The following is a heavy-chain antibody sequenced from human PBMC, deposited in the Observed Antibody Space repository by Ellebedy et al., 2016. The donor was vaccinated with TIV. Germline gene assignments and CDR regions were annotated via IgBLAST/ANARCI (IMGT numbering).Heavy chain of an antibody. CDR3: ARDSTTSRAFDI. V-gene: IGHV4-39*07. CDR2: IYYSGST. Sequence: MPSETLSLTCTVSGGSISSSSYFWGWVRQPPGKGLEWIGSIYYSGSTYYNPSLKSRVTISVATSKNQFSLKLSSVTAADTAVYYCARDSTTSRAFDIWGQGTMVTVSS. J-gene: IGHJ3*02. CDR1: GGSISSSSYF. D-gene: IGHD4-17*01.